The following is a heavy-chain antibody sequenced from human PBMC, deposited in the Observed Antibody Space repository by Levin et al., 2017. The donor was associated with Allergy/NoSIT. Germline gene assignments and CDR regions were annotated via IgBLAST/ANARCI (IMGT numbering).Heavy chain of an antibody. D-gene: IGHD6-19*01. V-gene: IGHV3-30*18. CDR1: GFTFSSYG. J-gene: IGHJ3*02. Sequence: RAGGSLRLSCAASGFTFSSYGMHWVRQAPGKGLEWVAVISYDGSNKYYADSVKGRFTISRDNSKNTLYLQMNSLRAEDTAVYYCAKAAWHRQWLVKGNAFDIWGQGTMVTVSS. CDR3: AKAAWHRQWLVKGNAFDI. CDR2: ISYDGSNK.